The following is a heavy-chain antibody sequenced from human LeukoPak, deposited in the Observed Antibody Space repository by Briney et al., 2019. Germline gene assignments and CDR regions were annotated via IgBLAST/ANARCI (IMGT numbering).Heavy chain of an antibody. CDR3: GKDQLAGSAIDH. CDR1: GFTFSSYE. Sequence: GGSLRLSCAASGFTFSSYEMNWVRQAPGKGLEWVSGMSGSAKNIYYADSVRGRFAISRDKSNNVLYLQMDNLRAEDTAVYYCGKDQLAGSAIDHWGQGTLVTVSS. V-gene: IGHV3-23*01. J-gene: IGHJ5*02. D-gene: IGHD1-1*01. CDR2: MSGSAKNI.